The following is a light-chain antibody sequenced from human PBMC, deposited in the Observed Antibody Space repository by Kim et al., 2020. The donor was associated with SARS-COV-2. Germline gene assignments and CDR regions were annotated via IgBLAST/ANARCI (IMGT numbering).Light chain of an antibody. CDR3: NSRDSNDNVV. CDR2: GKN. V-gene: IGLV3-19*01. J-gene: IGLJ2*01. Sequence: SELTQDPAVSVALGQTVRITCRGDSLRSYYATWYQQKPGQAPIVVIYGKNNRPSGIPDRFSGSSSGNTASLTITGTQAGDEADYYCNSRDSNDNVVFGGG. CDR1: SLRSYY.